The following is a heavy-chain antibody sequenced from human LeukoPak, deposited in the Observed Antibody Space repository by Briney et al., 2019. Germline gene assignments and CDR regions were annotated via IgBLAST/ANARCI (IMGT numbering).Heavy chain of an antibody. CDR2: IYNSDSGST. J-gene: IGHJ4*02. Sequence: PSETLSLTCTVSGGSISGHYWSWIRQHPGMGLEWIGYIYNSDSGSTNYNPSLKSRVTISVDTSKNQFSLKLSSVTAADTAVYYCARGGHYGLDYWGQGTLVTVSS. CDR1: GGSISGHY. V-gene: IGHV4-59*11. CDR3: ARGGHYGLDY. D-gene: IGHD3-10*01.